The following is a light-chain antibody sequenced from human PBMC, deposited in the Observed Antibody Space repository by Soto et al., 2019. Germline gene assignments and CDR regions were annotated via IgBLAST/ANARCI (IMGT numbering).Light chain of an antibody. CDR2: DAS. CDR3: QQRSNGPPFT. V-gene: IGKV3-11*01. J-gene: IGKJ3*01. Sequence: SVWTPFPAALSLSPAERATLSCAASQSVSSYLAWYQQKPGQAPRLLIYDASNRATGIPARFSGSGSGTDFTLTISILEPEDFAVYYCQQRSNGPPFTFGPGTKVDIK. CDR1: QSVSSY.